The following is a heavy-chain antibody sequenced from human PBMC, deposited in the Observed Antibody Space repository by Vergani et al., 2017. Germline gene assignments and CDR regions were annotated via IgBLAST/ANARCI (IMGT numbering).Heavy chain of an antibody. J-gene: IGHJ4*02. D-gene: IGHD3-10*01. CDR3: AKYGFGELLENPNTR. CDR2: ISGSGDRT. V-gene: IGHV3-23*01. Sequence: EVQLLESGGGLVQPGGSLRLSCAASGFTFSSYAMSWVRQAPGKGLEWVSAISGSGDRTYYADSVRGRYTISRDNSTNTLYLQMNSLRAEDTAVYNGAKYGFGELLENPNTRWGQGTLVTVSS. CDR1: GFTFSSYA.